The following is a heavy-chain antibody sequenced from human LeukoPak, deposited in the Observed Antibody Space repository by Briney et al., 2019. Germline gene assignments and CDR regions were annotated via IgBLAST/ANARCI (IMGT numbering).Heavy chain of an antibody. Sequence: AGGSLRLSCAASGFTFSSYAMSWVRQAPGKGLEWVSAISGSGSSTYYADSVKGRFTISRDNSKNTLYLQMNSLRAEDTAVYYCAKVGGYAQRHYYYYYGMDVWGQGTTVTVSS. D-gene: IGHD5-12*01. CDR3: AKVGGYAQRHYYYYYGMDV. CDR1: GFTFSSYA. CDR2: ISGSGSST. V-gene: IGHV3-23*01. J-gene: IGHJ6*02.